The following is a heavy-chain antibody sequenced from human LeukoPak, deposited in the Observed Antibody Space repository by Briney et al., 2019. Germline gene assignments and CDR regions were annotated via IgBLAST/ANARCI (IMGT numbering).Heavy chain of an antibody. D-gene: IGHD3-16*01. CDR2: ICYSGST. CDR3: ARPWGAKPMEPFDY. CDR1: GGSISSSSYY. V-gene: IGHV4-39*01. J-gene: IGHJ4*02. Sequence: SETLSLTCTVSGGSISSSSYYWGWIRQPPGKGLEWNVSICYSGSTYYNPSLKSRVTISVDTSKIQFPLKLSSVTAAATAVYYCARPWGAKPMEPFDYWGQGTLVTVSS.